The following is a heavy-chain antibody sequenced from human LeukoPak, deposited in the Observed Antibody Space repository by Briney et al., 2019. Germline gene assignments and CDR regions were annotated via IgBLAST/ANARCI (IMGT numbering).Heavy chain of an antibody. D-gene: IGHD2-2*01. J-gene: IGHJ5*02. Sequence: SSETLSLTCSVSGGPVRRGNYYWSWIRQPPGKGLEWIGYVYYTGSTNYNPFLKNRLTISVDTSKNQFSLKPSSVTAADTAVYFCARESSSSCNWFDPWGQGTQVIVSS. CDR2: VYYTGST. CDR3: ARESSSSCNWFDP. V-gene: IGHV4-61*01. CDR1: GGPVRRGNYY.